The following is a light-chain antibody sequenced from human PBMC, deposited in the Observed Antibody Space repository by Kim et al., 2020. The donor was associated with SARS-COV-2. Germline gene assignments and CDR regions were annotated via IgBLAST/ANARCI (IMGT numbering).Light chain of an antibody. CDR2: GAS. Sequence: SPGERATLSCRASQSVSSSYLAWYQQQPGQAPRLLIYGASSRATGIPDRFSGSGSGTDFTLTISRLEPEDFAVYYCQQYGSSPGTFGQGTKVDIK. CDR1: QSVSSSY. V-gene: IGKV3-20*01. CDR3: QQYGSSPGT. J-gene: IGKJ1*01.